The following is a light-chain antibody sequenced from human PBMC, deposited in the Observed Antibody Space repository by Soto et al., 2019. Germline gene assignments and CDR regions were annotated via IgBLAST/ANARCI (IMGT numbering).Light chain of an antibody. Sequence: QSVLTQPPSASGTPGQKVIISCSGSSSNIGSKTVNWYQQLPGTAPKLLIFFNDQRPSRVPDRFSGSKSGTSASLAISGLKSDDEADYYCAAWDASLIGYVFGTGTKLTVL. V-gene: IGLV1-44*01. CDR2: FND. CDR3: AAWDASLIGYV. CDR1: SSNIGSKT. J-gene: IGLJ1*01.